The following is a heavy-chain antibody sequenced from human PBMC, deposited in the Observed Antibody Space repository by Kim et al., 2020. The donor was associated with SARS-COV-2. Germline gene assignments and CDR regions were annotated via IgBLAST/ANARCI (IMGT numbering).Heavy chain of an antibody. CDR1: GFTFNNYD. CDR3: ARVHSRYVFDS. J-gene: IGHJ4*02. Sequence: GGSLRLSCSASGFTFNNYDMTWVRQAPGKGLEWVASLGRRGLTSHYADSVKGRFTISRDNSIDTLYLQLNSLRADDTALYYCARVHSRYVFDSWGQGTLVTVSS. V-gene: IGHV3-23*01. CDR2: LGRRGLTS. D-gene: IGHD3-16*01.